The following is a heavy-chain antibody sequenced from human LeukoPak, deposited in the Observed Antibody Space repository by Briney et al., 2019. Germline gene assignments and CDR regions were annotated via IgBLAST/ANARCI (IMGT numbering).Heavy chain of an antibody. V-gene: IGHV4-34*01. D-gene: IGHD2-15*01. Sequence: SETLSLTCAVYGGSFSGYYWSWILQPPGKGLEWIGEINHSGSTNYNPSLKSRVTISVDTSKNQFSLKLSSVTAADTAVYYCARGGHLNCSGGICYSGPRENWFDPWGQGTLVTVSS. CDR2: INHSGST. CDR3: ARGGHLNCSGGICYSGPRENWFDP. CDR1: GGSFSGYY. J-gene: IGHJ5*02.